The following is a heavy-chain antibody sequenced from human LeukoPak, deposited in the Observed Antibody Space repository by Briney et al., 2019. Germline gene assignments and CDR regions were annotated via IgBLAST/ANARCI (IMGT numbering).Heavy chain of an antibody. CDR3: AKGSAVRGVIT. Sequence: GGSLRLSCAASGFTFSSYGMHWVRQAPGKGLEWVAVISYDGSNKYYADSVKGRFTISRDNSKNTLYLQMNSLRAEDTAVYYCAKGSAVRGVITWGRGTLVTVSS. D-gene: IGHD3-10*01. CDR2: ISYDGSNK. CDR1: GFTFSSYG. V-gene: IGHV3-30*18. J-gene: IGHJ5*02.